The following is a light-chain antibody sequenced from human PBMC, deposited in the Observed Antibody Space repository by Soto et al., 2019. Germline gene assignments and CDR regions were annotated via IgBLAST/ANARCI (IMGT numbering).Light chain of an antibody. V-gene: IGLV2-11*01. J-gene: IGLJ1*01. CDR3: CSYAGSYKDV. Sequence: SVLTQPRSVSGSPGQSVTISCTGTSSDVGGYNYVSWYQQHPGKAPKLMIYDVSKRPSGVPDRFSGSKSGNTASLTISGLQAEDEADYYCCSYAGSYKDVFGTGTKV. CDR1: SSDVGGYNY. CDR2: DVS.